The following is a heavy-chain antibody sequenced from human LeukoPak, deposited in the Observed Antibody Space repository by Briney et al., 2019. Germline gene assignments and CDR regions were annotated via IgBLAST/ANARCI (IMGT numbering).Heavy chain of an antibody. CDR3: ARGDGYHYYYYMDV. CDR1: GYTFTGYY. D-gene: IGHD2-21*02. CDR2: INPNSGGT. Sequence: ASVKVSCKASGYTFTGYYMHWVRQAPGQGLEWMGWINPNSGGTNYAQKFQGRVTMTRDTSISTAYMELSRLRSDDTAVYYCARGDGYHYYYYMDVWGKGTTVTVSS. J-gene: IGHJ6*03. V-gene: IGHV1-2*02.